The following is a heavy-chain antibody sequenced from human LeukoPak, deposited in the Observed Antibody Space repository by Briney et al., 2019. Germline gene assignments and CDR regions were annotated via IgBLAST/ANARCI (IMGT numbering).Heavy chain of an antibody. CDR2: IYYTGST. V-gene: IGHV4-59*01. CDR1: GGSITSYY. Sequence: SETLSLTCTVSGGSITSYYWSWIRQPPGKGLEWIAYIYYTGSTNYNPSLESRVTISVDTSKNQFSMRLSSVTAADTAVYYCARLTVTTAIDYWGQGTLVTVSS. D-gene: IGHD4-17*01. J-gene: IGHJ4*02. CDR3: ARLTVTTAIDY.